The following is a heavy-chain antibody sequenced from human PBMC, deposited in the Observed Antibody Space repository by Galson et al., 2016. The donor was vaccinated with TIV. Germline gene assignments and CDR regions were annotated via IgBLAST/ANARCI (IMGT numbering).Heavy chain of an antibody. CDR3: ARESVDGDCRFDF. Sequence: TLSLTCNVSGDSVRSGGPFWSWLRQHPERGLEWIGYIHNTGSTYYRPSLKRRLSIFSDTSRNEFSLKLNSVTAADTGVYYCARESVDGDCRFDFWGPGTLVTVAS. V-gene: IGHV4-31*03. D-gene: IGHD2-21*02. CDR2: IHNTGST. CDR1: GDSVRSGGPF. J-gene: IGHJ4*02.